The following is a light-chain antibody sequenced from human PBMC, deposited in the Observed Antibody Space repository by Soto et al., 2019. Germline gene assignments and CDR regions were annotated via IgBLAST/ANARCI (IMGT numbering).Light chain of an antibody. CDR3: QQYNSYPPN. Sequence: DVQMTQSPSTLSASVGDRVTITCRASQSIGSWLAWYQQKPGKAPKLLIYDASILENGVPSRFSGSGSGTEFALTISSLQADDFAIYYCQQYNSYPPNFGGGTKVDIK. V-gene: IGKV1-5*01. J-gene: IGKJ4*01. CDR1: QSIGSW. CDR2: DAS.